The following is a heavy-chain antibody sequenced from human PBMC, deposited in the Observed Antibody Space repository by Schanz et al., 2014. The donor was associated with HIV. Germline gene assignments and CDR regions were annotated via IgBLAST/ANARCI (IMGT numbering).Heavy chain of an antibody. D-gene: IGHD6-19*01. CDR1: GGTFINYA. J-gene: IGHJ6*02. CDR3: ASGRRSGIGWRMDV. Sequence: QVQLVQSGAEVKKPGSSVKVFCRASGGTFINYAFSWVRQAPGQGLEWMGGIIPLFGTSNYAQKFQGRVTITADKSTSTLYLELSSLRSEDTAVYYCASGRRSGIGWRMDVWGQGTTVSVSS. CDR2: IIPLFGTS. V-gene: IGHV1-69*06.